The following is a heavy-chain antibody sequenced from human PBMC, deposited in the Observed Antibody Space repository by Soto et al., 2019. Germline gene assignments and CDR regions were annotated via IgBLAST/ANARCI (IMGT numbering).Heavy chain of an antibody. CDR3: ARQRIEPVQYYFDS. CDR1: GGSVSSGSYY. CDR2: TLDSGST. J-gene: IGHJ4*02. V-gene: IGHV4-61*01. D-gene: IGHD2-2*01. Sequence: QVHLQESGPGLERPSETLSLSCVVSGGSVSSGSYYWTWIRQPPGKGLEWIGYTLDSGSTDYNPSLKSCVTISIDTSKNQFSLKLSSVTAADTAVYYCARQRIEPVQYYFDSWGQGTLVTVSS.